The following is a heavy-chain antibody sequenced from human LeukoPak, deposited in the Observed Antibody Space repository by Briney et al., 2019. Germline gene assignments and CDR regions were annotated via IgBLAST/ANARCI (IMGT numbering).Heavy chain of an antibody. CDR1: GGSISSSSYY. CDR3: ARHRRPPGGPIFGPTGSGYMDV. V-gene: IGHV4-39*01. J-gene: IGHJ6*03. CDR2: IYYSGST. Sequence: SETLSLTCTVSGGSISSSSYYWGWIRQPPGKGLEWIGSIYYSGSTYYNPSLKSRVTISVDTSKNQFSLKLSSVTAADTAVYYCARHRRPPGGPIFGPTGSGYMDVWXKGTTVTVSS. D-gene: IGHD3-3*01.